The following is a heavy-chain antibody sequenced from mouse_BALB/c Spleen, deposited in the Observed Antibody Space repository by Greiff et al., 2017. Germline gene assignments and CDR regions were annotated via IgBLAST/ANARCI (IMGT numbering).Heavy chain of an antibody. Sequence: VQLQQSGAELVKPGASVKLSCTASGFTITDTYMHWVKQRPEQGLEWIGRIDPANGNTKYDPKFQGKATITADTSSNTAYLQLSSLTSEDTAVYYGARDDNLYAMDDWGQGTSVTVSS. CDR1: GFTITDTY. CDR3: ARDDNLYAMDD. J-gene: IGHJ4*01. CDR2: IDPANGNT. V-gene: IGHV14-3*02. D-gene: IGHD1-3*01.